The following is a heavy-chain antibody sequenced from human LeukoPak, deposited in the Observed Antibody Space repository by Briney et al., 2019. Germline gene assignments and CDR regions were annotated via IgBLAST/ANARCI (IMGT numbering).Heavy chain of an antibody. CDR2: IRYDGSNK. J-gene: IGHJ4*02. D-gene: IGHD3-10*01. CDR1: GFTFSSYG. Sequence: GGSLRLSCAASGFTFSSYGMHWVRQAPGKGLEWVAFIRYDGSNKYYADSVKGRFTISRDNSKNTLYLQMNSLRAEDTAVYYCARGLQSGTQRGYFDYWGQGTLVTVSS. V-gene: IGHV3-30*02. CDR3: ARGLQSGTQRGYFDY.